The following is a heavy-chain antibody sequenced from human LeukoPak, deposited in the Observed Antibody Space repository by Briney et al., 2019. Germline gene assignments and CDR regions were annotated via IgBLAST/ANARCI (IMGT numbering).Heavy chain of an antibody. CDR1: GFTLTYYA. V-gene: IGHV3-30*15. D-gene: IGHD4-23*01. Sequence: GGSLRLSCAASGFTLTYYAMHWVRQAPGKGLEWVAVTSYDGNKKYYADSVKGRFTISRDSSKNTLYLQMSSLRAEDTAVYYCARSSYNYGGIEGPFDYWGQGTLVTVSS. CDR2: TSYDGNKK. CDR3: ARSSYNYGGIEGPFDY. J-gene: IGHJ4*02.